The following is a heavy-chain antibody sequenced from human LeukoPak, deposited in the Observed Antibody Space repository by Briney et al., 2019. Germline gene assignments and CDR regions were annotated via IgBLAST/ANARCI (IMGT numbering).Heavy chain of an antibody. CDR1: GYSFASYW. CDR2: IYPGDSDT. Sequence: GESLKISCKGSGYSFASYWIGWVRQVPGEGLEWMGIIYPGDSDTRYSPSFQGQVTISADKSISTAYLQWSSLKASDTAMYYCARQDTYYDFWSGYFPFDYWGQGTLVTVSS. D-gene: IGHD3-3*01. V-gene: IGHV5-51*01. CDR3: ARQDTYYDFWSGYFPFDY. J-gene: IGHJ4*02.